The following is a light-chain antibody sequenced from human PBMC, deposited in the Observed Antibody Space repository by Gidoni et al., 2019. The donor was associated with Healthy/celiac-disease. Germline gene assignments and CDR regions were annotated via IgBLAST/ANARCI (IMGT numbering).Light chain of an antibody. CDR1: QSVSSN. J-gene: IGKJ2*04. CDR2: GAS. Sequence: ATLSCRASQSVSSNLAWYQQKPGQAPRLLIYGASTRATGIPARFSGSGSGTEFTLTISSLQSEDFAVYYCQQYNNWPLCSFGQGTKLEIK. V-gene: IGKV3-15*01. CDR3: QQYNNWPLCS.